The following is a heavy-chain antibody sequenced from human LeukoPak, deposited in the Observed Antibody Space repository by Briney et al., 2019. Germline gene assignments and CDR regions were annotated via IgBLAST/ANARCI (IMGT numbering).Heavy chain of an antibody. V-gene: IGHV1-69*05. D-gene: IGHD5-24*01. CDR3: ARGRDGYNLKNAFDM. CDR1: GGTFSHYA. Sequence: SVKVSCKASGGTFSHYAITWVRQAPGQGLEWMGGIIPMFGTPNYAQQFQGRVTITTDESTSTAYMELSSLRSEDTAVYYCARGRDGYNLKNAFDMWGQGTMVTVSS. J-gene: IGHJ3*02. CDR2: IIPMFGTP.